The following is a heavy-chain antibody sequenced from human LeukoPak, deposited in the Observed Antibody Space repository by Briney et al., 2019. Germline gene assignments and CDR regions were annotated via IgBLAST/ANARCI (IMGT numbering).Heavy chain of an antibody. Sequence: PGGSLRLSCAASGFTFRIYAMSWVRQAPGKGLEWVSAISGSGGSTYYADSVKGRFTISRDNSKNTLYLQMNSLRAEDTAVYYCATVFSSSNEFFDYWGQGALVTVSS. D-gene: IGHD2-2*01. V-gene: IGHV3-23*01. CDR3: ATVFSSSNEFFDY. J-gene: IGHJ4*02. CDR1: GFTFRIYA. CDR2: ISGSGGST.